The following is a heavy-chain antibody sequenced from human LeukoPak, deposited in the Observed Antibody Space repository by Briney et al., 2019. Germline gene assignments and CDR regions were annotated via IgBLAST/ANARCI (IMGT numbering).Heavy chain of an antibody. D-gene: IGHD1-26*01. CDR2: ISSSSSYI. V-gene: IGHV3-21*01. Sequence: GGSLRLSCAASGFTFSSYSMNWVRQAPGKGLEWVSSISSSSSYIYYADSVKGRFTISRDNSKNTLYLQLGSLRPEDMAVYYCARYSGTYYGIDYWGQGTLVTVSS. CDR1: GFTFSSYS. CDR3: ARYSGTYYGIDY. J-gene: IGHJ4*02.